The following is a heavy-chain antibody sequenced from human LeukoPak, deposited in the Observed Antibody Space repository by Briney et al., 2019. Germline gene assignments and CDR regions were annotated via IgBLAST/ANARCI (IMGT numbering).Heavy chain of an antibody. J-gene: IGHJ5*02. D-gene: IGHD3-22*01. V-gene: IGHV1-2*02. Sequence: ASVNVSCKASGYTFTGYYMHWVRQAPGQGLEWMGWINPNSGGTNYAQKFQGRVTMTRDTSISTAYMELSRLRSDDTAVYYCARVGYYDSSGYFAWGQGTLVTVSS. CDR2: INPNSGGT. CDR1: GYTFTGYY. CDR3: ARVGYYDSSGYFA.